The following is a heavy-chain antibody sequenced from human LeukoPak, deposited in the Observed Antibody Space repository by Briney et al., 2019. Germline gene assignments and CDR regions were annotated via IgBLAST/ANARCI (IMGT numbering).Heavy chain of an antibody. CDR2: IRYDESLK. Sequence: GGSLRLSCATSGFIFSTYGMHWVRQAPGKGLEWVAYIRYDESLKFYADSVKGRFTISRDNSRDTLYLQMTSLRGEDTAVYYCGALWFGPNPSYWGQEPWSPSPQ. CDR1: GFIFSTYG. D-gene: IGHD3-10*01. CDR3: GALWFGPNPSY. V-gene: IGHV3-30*02. J-gene: IGHJ4*01.